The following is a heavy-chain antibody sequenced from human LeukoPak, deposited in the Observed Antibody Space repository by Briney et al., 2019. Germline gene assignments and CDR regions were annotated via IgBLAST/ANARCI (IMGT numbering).Heavy chain of an antibody. D-gene: IGHD7-27*01. V-gene: IGHV1-69*06. CDR3: ARDPGEKWFDP. J-gene: IGHJ5*02. CDR1: GGTFSSYT. CDR2: TIPSLGTA. Sequence: GASVKVSCKASGGTFSSYTISWVRQAPGQGLEWMGGTIPSLGTANYAQKFKGRVTITADKSTSTAYMELSSLRSEDTAVYYCARDPGEKWFDPWGQGTLVTVSS.